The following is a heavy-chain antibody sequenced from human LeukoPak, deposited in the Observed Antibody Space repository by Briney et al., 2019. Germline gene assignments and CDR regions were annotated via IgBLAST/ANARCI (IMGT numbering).Heavy chain of an antibody. CDR1: GYTFTSYG. CDR2: ISAYNGNT. V-gene: IGHV1-18*01. Sequence: ASVKVSCKASGYTFTSYGISWVRQAPGQGLEWMGWISAYNGNTNYAQKLQGRVTMTTDTSTSTAYMELRSLRSDDTAVYYCARIIGYCSGCSCYWGDSDFDYWGQGTLVTVSS. CDR3: ARIIGYCSGCSCYWGDSDFDY. D-gene: IGHD2-15*01. J-gene: IGHJ4*02.